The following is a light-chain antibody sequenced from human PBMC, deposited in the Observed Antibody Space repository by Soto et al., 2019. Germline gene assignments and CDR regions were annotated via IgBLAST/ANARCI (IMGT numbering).Light chain of an antibody. CDR2: DTS. CDR3: QQRSSWPLT. J-gene: IGKJ4*01. Sequence: EIVLTQSTVTLSLSPGERATLSCRADESVRNYLIWYQQKPGLPPRLLIYDTSTRATGIPARFSGSGSGTDYTLTISSLEPEDFAVYYCQQRSSWPLTFGGGTKVEIK. CDR1: ESVRNY. V-gene: IGKV3-11*01.